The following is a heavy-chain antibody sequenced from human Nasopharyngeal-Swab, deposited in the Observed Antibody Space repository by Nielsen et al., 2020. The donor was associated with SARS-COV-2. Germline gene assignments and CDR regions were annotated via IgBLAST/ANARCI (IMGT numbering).Heavy chain of an antibody. CDR1: RVTFSRYT. J-gene: IGHJ4*02. V-gene: IGHV3-30-3*01. Sequence: GGSLRLSRAASRVTFSRYTIHWVRPAPGKGLEWVAVISYDGSNKYYADSVKGRFTISRDISKNTLYLQMNSLRAEDTAVFYCASTPLDSSGYYYAFHYWGRGTLVTVSS. CDR3: ASTPLDSSGYYYAFHY. D-gene: IGHD3-22*01. CDR2: ISYDGSNK.